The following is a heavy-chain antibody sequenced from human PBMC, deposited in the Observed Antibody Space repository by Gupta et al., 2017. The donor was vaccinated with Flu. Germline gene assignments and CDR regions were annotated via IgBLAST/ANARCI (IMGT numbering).Heavy chain of an antibody. CDR3: ARRFIVTVVVTVNDAFDI. J-gene: IGHJ3*02. Sequence: GKGLEWIGSIYYSGSTYYNPSLKSRVTISVDTSKNQFSLKLSSVTAADTAVYYCARRFIVTVVVTVNDAFDIWGQGTMVTVSS. V-gene: IGHV4-39*01. CDR2: IYYSGST. D-gene: IGHD2-21*02.